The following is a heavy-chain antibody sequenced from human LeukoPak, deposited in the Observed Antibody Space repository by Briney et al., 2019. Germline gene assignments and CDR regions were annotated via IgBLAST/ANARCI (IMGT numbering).Heavy chain of an antibody. J-gene: IGHJ3*02. V-gene: IGHV4-59*11. CDR1: GGSISSHY. CDR3: ARGVLGYDSSGSDAFDI. Sequence: SETLSLTCTVSGGSISSHYWSWIRQPPGKGLEWIGYIYYSGSTNYNPSLKSRVTISVDTSKNQFSLKLSSVTAADTAVYYCARGVLGYDSSGSDAFDIWGQGTMVTVSS. D-gene: IGHD3-22*01. CDR2: IYYSGST.